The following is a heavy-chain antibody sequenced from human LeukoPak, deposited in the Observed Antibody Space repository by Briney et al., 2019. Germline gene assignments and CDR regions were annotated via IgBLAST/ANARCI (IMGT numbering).Heavy chain of an antibody. CDR3: ARSYQLLSEYCSGGSCSEPPDY. D-gene: IGHD2-15*01. Sequence: WASVKVSCKASGYTFTSYAMNWVRQAPGQGLEWMGWINTNTGNPTYAQGFTGRFVFSLDTSVSTAYLQISSLKAEDTAVYYCARSYQLLSEYCSGGSCSEPPDYWGQGTLVTVSS. CDR1: GYTFTSYA. J-gene: IGHJ4*02. V-gene: IGHV7-4-1*02. CDR2: INTNTGNP.